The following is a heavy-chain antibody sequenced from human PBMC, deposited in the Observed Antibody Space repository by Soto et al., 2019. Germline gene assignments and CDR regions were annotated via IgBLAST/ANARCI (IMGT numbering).Heavy chain of an antibody. CDR3: AKARGAFDI. CDR1: GFTLRDYY. J-gene: IGHJ3*02. V-gene: IGHV3-11*01. Sequence: GGAPRLSCAAPGFTLRDYYMSWIRQAPGKGLEWVSYISSSGGSTYYADSVKGRFTISRDNSKNTLYLQMNSLRAEDTAVYYCAKARGAFDIWGQGTMVTVSS. CDR2: ISSSGGST. D-gene: IGHD3-10*01.